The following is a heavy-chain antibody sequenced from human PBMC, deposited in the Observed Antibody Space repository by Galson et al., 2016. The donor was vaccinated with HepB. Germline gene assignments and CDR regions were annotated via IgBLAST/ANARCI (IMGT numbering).Heavy chain of an antibody. CDR2: IYWDANQ. Sequence: PALVKPTQTLTLTCTFSGFSLSTSGVGVGWIRQPPGKALEWLALIYWDANQRYSPSLNSRLTITKDTSKNQVVLTMTNMDPVDTATYYCAHLYYYQLLAYFDYWGQGTLVTVSS. CDR1: GFSLSTSGVG. V-gene: IGHV2-5*02. CDR3: AHLYYYQLLAYFDY. J-gene: IGHJ4*02. D-gene: IGHD3-10*01.